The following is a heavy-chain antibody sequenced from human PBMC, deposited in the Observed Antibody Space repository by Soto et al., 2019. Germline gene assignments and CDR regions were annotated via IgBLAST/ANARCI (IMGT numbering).Heavy chain of an antibody. V-gene: IGHV6-1*01. CDR1: GDSVSSNSAA. J-gene: IGHJ3*02. CDR2: TYYRSKWYN. CDR3: ASHRLAAFDI. Sequence: SQTLSLTCGISGDSVSSNSAAWNWIRQSPSRGLEWLGRTYYRSKWYNDYAVSVKSRITINPDTSKNQFSVQLNPVTPEDTAVDYCASHRLAAFDIWAQGTMATVSS.